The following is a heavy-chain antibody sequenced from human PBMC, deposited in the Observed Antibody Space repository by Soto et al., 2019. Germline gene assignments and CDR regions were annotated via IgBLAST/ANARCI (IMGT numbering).Heavy chain of an antibody. D-gene: IGHD2-15*01. CDR1: GFTFSSYS. CDR2: ISSSSSYI. V-gene: IGHV3-21*01. CDR3: ARDHGLSSYAFDI. Sequence: EVQLVESEGGLVKPGGSLRLSCVASGFTFSSYSMNWVRQAPGKGLEWVSSISSSSSYIYYADSVKGRFTISRDNAKDSLYLQMNSLRAEDTAVYYCARDHGLSSYAFDIWGQGTMVTVSS. J-gene: IGHJ3*02.